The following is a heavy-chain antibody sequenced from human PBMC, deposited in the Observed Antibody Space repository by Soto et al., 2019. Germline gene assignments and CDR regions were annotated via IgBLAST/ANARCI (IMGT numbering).Heavy chain of an antibody. J-gene: IGHJ6*02. CDR1: GFTFTSSA. Sequence: ASVKVSCKASGFTFTSSAVQWVRQARGQRLEWIGWIVVGSGNTNYAQKFQERVTITRDMSTSTAYMELSSLRSEDTAVYYCAAAVQLWLGGRYYYYYGMDVWGQGTTVTVS. CDR3: AAAVQLWLGGRYYYYYGMDV. V-gene: IGHV1-58*01. D-gene: IGHD5-18*01. CDR2: IVVGSGNT.